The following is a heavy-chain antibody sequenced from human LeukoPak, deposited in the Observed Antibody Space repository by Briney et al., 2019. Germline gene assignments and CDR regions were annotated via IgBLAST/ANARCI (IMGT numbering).Heavy chain of an antibody. J-gene: IGHJ3*02. CDR2: IYTSGST. CDR1: GGSISSGSYY. V-gene: IGHV4-61*02. CDR3: ARGGTAIFGVVDKLKGAFDI. D-gene: IGHD3-3*01. Sequence: SQTLSLTCTVSGGSISSGSYYWSWIRQPAGKGLEWIGRIYTSGSTNYNPSLKSRVTMSVDTSKNQFSLKLSSVTAADTAVYYCARGGTAIFGVVDKLKGAFDIWGQGTMVTVSS.